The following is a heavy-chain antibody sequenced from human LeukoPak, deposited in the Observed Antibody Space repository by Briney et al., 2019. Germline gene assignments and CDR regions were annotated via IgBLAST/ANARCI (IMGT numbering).Heavy chain of an antibody. V-gene: IGHV4-61*01. CDR1: GASVSSASY. CDR2: IYNGVNT. J-gene: IGHJ5*02. CDR3: ARSRAFNSGAFDP. Sequence: SETLSLTCTVSGASVSSASYWTWIRRPPGKGVEWIAHIYNGVNTNYNPSLKSRVTISVDTSKNQFSLRLNSVTAADTAVYYCARSRAFNSGAFDPWGQGSLVTVSS. D-gene: IGHD1-26*01.